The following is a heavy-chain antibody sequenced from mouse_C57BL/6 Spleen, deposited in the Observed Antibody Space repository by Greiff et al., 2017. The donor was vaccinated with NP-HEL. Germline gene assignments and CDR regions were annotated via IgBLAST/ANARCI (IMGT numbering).Heavy chain of an antibody. J-gene: IGHJ2*01. CDR3: ARRDYYDYDGYYFDY. D-gene: IGHD2-4*01. Sequence: QVQLQQPGAELVKPGASVKMSCKASGYTFTSYWITWVKQRPGQGLEWIGDIYPGSGSTNYNEKFKSKATLTVDTSSSTAYMQLSSLTSEDSAVYYGARRDYYDYDGYYFDYWGQGTTLTVSS. CDR1: GYTFTSYW. V-gene: IGHV1-55*01. CDR2: IYPGSGST.